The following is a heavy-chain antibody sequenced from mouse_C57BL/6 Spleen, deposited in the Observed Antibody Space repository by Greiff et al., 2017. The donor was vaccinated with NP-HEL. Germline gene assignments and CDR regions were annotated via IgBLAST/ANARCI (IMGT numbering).Heavy chain of an antibody. J-gene: IGHJ1*03. Sequence: VQLQQSGPELVKPGASVKIPCKASGYTFTDYNMDWVKQSHGKSLEWIGDINPNNGGTIYNQKFKGKATLTVDKSSSTAYMELRSLTSEDTAVYYCATIYNDYGDWYFDVWGTGTTVTVAS. CDR2: INPNNGGT. D-gene: IGHD2-4*01. CDR1: GYTFTDYN. V-gene: IGHV1-18*01. CDR3: ATIYNDYGDWYFDV.